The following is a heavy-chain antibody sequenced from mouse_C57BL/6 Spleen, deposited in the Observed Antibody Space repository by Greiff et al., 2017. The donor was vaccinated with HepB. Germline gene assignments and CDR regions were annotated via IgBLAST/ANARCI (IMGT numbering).Heavy chain of an antibody. CDR2: IDPANGNT. V-gene: IGHV14-3*01. CDR1: GFNIKNTY. Sequence: EVQLQQSVAELVRPGASVKLSCTASGFNIKNTYMHWVKQRPEQGLEWIGRIDPANGNTKYAPKFQGKSTLTVDKSSSTAYMQLSSLTSEDSAVYYCARGATGTGAMDYWGQGTAVTVSS. J-gene: IGHJ4*01. D-gene: IGHD4-1*02. CDR3: ARGATGTGAMDY.